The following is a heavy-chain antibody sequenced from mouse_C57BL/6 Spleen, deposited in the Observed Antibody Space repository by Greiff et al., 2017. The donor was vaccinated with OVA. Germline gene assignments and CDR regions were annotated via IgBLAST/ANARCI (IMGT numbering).Heavy chain of an antibody. V-gene: IGHV5-4*01. CDR3: ARDEDGKDYCDY. Sequence: EVQRVESGGGLVKPGGSLKLSCAASGFTFSSYAMSWVRQTPEKRLEWVATISDGGSYTYYPDNVKGRFTISRDNAKNNLYLQMSHLKSEDTAMYYCARDEDGKDYCDYWGQGTTLTVSS. CDR2: ISDGGSYT. J-gene: IGHJ2*01. D-gene: IGHD2-1*01. CDR1: GFTFSSYA.